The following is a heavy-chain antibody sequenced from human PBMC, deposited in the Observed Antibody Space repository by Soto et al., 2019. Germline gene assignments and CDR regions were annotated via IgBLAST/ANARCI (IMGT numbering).Heavy chain of an antibody. Sequence: LRLSCEASGFTFSAFGMHWVRQAPGKGLEWVAIISYDGILKYYADSVKGRFTISRDTSKSALYLQMNSLRPEDTAVYYCAKDFKISGGHYGSLNYYYGMDVWGQGTTVTVYS. CDR1: GFTFSAFG. CDR3: AKDFKISGGHYGSLNYYYGMDV. V-gene: IGHV3-30*18. J-gene: IGHJ6*02. CDR2: ISYDGILK. D-gene: IGHD3-10*01.